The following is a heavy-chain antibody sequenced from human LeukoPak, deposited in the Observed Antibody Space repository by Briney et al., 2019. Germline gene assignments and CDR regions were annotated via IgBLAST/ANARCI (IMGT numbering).Heavy chain of an antibody. Sequence: GGSLRLSCTASGFSVDSRFMNWVRQAPGKGPEWVSFITPGGHTDYTESVKGRFTIYRDNVRNTLSLQMNSLRVGDTAVYYCARGTSGTTTFDFWGPGTLVTVSS. D-gene: IGHD1-7*01. V-gene: IGHV3-66*01. CDR2: ITPGGHT. J-gene: IGHJ4*02. CDR3: ARGTSGTTTFDF. CDR1: GFSVDSRF.